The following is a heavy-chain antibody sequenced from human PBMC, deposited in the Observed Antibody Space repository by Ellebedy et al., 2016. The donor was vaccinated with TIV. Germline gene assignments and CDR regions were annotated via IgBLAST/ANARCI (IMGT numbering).Heavy chain of an antibody. J-gene: IGHJ4*02. CDR2: IIPISGSP. V-gene: IGHV1-69*13. CDR1: RDTFTSYA. CDR3: ARDSLQFYAFDF. Sequence: AASVKVSCKASRDTFTSYAISWVRQAPGQGLEWMGGIIPISGSPNYAQKFEGRVTITADESTTTAYMEVTSLRSEDTAVYYCARDSLQFYAFDFWGQGTQVTVSS. D-gene: IGHD5/OR15-5a*01.